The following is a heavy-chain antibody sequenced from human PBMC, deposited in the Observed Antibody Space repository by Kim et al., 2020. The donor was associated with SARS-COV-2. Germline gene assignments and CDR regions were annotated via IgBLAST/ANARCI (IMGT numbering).Heavy chain of an antibody. CDR2: IYYSGST. D-gene: IGHD3-22*01. J-gene: IGHJ4*02. V-gene: IGHV4-39*01. CDR3: ARQGYYYDSSGD. CDR1: GGSISSSSYY. Sequence: SETLSLTCTVSGGSISSSSYYWGWIRQPPGMGLEWIGSIYYSGSTYYNPSLKSRVTISVDTSKNQFSLKLSSVTATDTAVYYCARQGYYYDSSGDWGQGTLVTVSS.